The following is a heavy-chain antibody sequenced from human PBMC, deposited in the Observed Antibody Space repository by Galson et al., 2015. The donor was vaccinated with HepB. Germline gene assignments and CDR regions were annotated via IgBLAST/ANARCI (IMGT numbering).Heavy chain of an antibody. J-gene: IGHJ4*02. CDR2: ITYDGIDE. CDR3: AKDQSYYEDSSGFDY. Sequence: SLRLSCAASGFTFDNYGMHWVRQAPGKGLEWVAVITYDGIDEHYGSSVRGRFTISRDNSNNMVYLQMNGLRTEDTATYYCAKDQSYYEDSSGFDYWGQGTLVAVSP. V-gene: IGHV3-30*18. D-gene: IGHD3-22*01. CDR1: GFTFDNYG.